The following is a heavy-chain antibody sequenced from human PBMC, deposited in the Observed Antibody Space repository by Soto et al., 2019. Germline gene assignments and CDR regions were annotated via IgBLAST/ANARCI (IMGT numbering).Heavy chain of an antibody. CDR3: ARRGNYFDSSGYPFYY. CDR2: IYYGSIT. D-gene: IGHD3-22*01. Sequence: AATRSRTWTVSGASISRSIYYWVWMRPPPGKGLEWIGSIYYGSITYYNPALKSRVTISVYTSKNQFSLKQSSVTDAETVVYYCARRGNYFDSSGYPFYYWGQGTLVTVSS. CDR1: GASISRSIYY. J-gene: IGHJ4*02. V-gene: IGHV4-39*01.